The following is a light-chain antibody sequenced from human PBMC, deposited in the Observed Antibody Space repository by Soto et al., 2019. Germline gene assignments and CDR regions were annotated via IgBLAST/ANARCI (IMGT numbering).Light chain of an antibody. J-gene: IGKJ1*01. Sequence: IVMTQSPATLSVSPGQRATLSCRASQSVSTNLAWYQQKPGQAPRLLIYGASTRATGIPARFSGSGSGTEFNLNISGLQSDDFAGYYCQQYSNWPPWTFGQGTRVDFK. V-gene: IGKV3D-15*01. CDR3: QQYSNWPPWT. CDR2: GAS. CDR1: QSVSTN.